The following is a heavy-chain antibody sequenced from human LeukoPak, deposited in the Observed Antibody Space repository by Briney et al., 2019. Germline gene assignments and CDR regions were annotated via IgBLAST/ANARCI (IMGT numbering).Heavy chain of an antibody. D-gene: IGHD3-22*01. J-gene: IGHJ6*02. CDR1: GFTFDDYA. CDR3: AEYLSSAITSALVLDV. Sequence: GRSLRLSCTASGFTFDDYAMHWVRHTPGKGLEWVAGITWNRDNIEYGDSVKGRFTISRDNVKNVLYLQMNSLRPEDTALYYCAEYLSSAITSALVLDVWGQGTTVIVS. CDR2: ITWNRDNI. V-gene: IGHV3-9*01.